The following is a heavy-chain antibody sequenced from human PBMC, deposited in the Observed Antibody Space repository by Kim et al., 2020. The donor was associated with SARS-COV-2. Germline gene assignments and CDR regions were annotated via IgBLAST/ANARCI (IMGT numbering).Heavy chain of an antibody. V-gene: IGHV1-46*01. CDR1: GYPFRNYY. D-gene: IGHD3-9*01. CDR3: ARWALTGFYSYNWFDT. Sequence: ASVKVSCKASGYPFRNYYMNWVRQAPGQGLEWMAVINPTGGNTKYAQKFEGTVTVTRDTSTSTVYMELNNLRSDDTAVYYCARWALTGFYSYNWFDTWGQGTLVTVSS. J-gene: IGHJ5*02. CDR2: INPTGGNT.